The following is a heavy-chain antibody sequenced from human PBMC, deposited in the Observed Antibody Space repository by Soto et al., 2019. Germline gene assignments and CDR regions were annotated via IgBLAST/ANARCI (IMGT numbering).Heavy chain of an antibody. J-gene: IGHJ4*02. CDR1: GLTFRSYW. Sequence: GGSLRLSCAASGLTFRSYWLHWVRQAPGKGLVWVARINSDGSSTNYADSVKGRFTISRDNAKNTLYLQMNSLRAEDTAVYYCARDPHYFYDSTGYYDYWGQGTLVTVSS. V-gene: IGHV3-74*01. CDR3: ARDPHYFYDSTGYYDY. CDR2: INSDGSST. D-gene: IGHD3-22*01.